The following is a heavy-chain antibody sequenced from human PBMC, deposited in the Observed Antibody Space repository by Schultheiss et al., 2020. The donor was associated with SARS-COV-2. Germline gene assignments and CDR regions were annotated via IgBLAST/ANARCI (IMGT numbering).Heavy chain of an antibody. Sequence: GGSLRLSCAASGFTFSSYSMNWVRQAPGKGLEWVAVIWYDGSNKYYADSVKGRFTISRDNSKNTLYLQMNSLRAEDTAVYYCARARYAIQDSSGYYGYYYYYMDVWGKGTTVTVSS. D-gene: IGHD3-22*01. CDR3: ARARYAIQDSSGYYGYYYYYMDV. CDR2: IWYDGSNK. V-gene: IGHV3-33*08. J-gene: IGHJ6*03. CDR1: GFTFSSYS.